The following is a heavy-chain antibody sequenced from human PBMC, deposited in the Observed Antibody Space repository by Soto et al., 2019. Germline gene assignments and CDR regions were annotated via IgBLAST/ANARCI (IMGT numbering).Heavy chain of an antibody. CDR3: ARAHTYVSWTFSGGFDY. J-gene: IGHJ4*02. CDR1: GDSISSGDYY. CDR2: TYYSGST. Sequence: SETLSLTCTVSGDSISSGDYYWSWIRQPPGKGLEWIGYTYYSGSTNYNPSLKSRVTISVDRTRNQFSLKLSSVTAADTAVYYCARAHTYVSWTFSGGFDYWGQGTLVTVSS. D-gene: IGHD3-10*02. V-gene: IGHV4-61*08.